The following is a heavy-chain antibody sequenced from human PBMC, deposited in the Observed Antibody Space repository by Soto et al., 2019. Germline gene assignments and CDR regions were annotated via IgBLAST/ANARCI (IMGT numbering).Heavy chain of an antibody. J-gene: IGHJ2*01. D-gene: IGHD1-26*01. CDR1: GGSISSYY. Sequence: SQTLSLTCTVSGGSISSYYWSWIRQPPGKGLEWIGYIYYSGSTNYNPSLKSRVTISVDTSKNQFSLKLSSVTAADTAVYYCARLKGGSYWYFDLWGRGTLVTVSS. V-gene: IGHV4-59*08. CDR2: IYYSGST. CDR3: ARLKGGSYWYFDL.